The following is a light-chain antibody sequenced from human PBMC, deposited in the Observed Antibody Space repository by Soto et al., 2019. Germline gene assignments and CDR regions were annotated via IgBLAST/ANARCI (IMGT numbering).Light chain of an antibody. CDR2: GAT. CDR1: ESVSSS. J-gene: IGKJ1*01. Sequence: TQSQATLSVSPGERVTLSCRTSESVSSSLAWSQQKPGQAPRLLIHGATTRATGIPARFSGSGSGTEFTLTISSLQSEDFAVYYCQQYNNWPRTFGQGTKVDIK. V-gene: IGKV3-15*01. CDR3: QQYNNWPRT.